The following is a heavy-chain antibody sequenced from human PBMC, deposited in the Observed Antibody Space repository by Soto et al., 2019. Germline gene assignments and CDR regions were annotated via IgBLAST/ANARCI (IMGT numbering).Heavy chain of an antibody. CDR3: ARERIVVVPAATHYYYYYGMDV. CDR2: IIPIFGTA. CDR1: GGTFSSYA. J-gene: IGHJ6*02. V-gene: IGHV1-69*01. D-gene: IGHD2-2*01. Sequence: QVQLVQSGAEVKKPGSSVKVSCKASGGTFSSYAISWVRQAPGQGLEWMGGIIPIFGTANYAQKFQGRVTITADESTSTAYMELSSLRSEDTVVYYCARERIVVVPAATHYYYYYGMDVWGQGTTVTVSS.